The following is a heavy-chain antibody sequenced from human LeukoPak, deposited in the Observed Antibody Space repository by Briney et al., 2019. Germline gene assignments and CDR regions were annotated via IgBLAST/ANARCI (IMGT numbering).Heavy chain of an antibody. V-gene: IGHV1-69*05. CDR3: AVPRYGSGSYYNEDYFDY. J-gene: IGHJ4*02. CDR1: GYTFTGYY. CDR2: IIPIFGTA. D-gene: IGHD3-10*01. Sequence: SVKVSCKASGYTFTGYYMHWVRQAPGQGLEWMGGIIPIFGTANYAQKFQGRVTITTDESTSTAYMELSSLRSEDTAVYYCAVPRYGSGSYYNEDYFDYWGQGTLVTVSS.